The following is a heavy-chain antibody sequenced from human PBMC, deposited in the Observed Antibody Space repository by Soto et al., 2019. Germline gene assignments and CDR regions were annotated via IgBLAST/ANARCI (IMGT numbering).Heavy chain of an antibody. D-gene: IGHD3-10*01. V-gene: IGHV4-59*01. J-gene: IGHJ5*02. Sequence: QVQLQESGPGLVKPSETLSLTCTVSGGSISSYYWSWIRQPPGKGLEWIGYIYYSGSTYYNPSLKSRVIISVDTSKNPFSLKLSSVTAADTAVYYCASLYYYGSGSRSWFDPWGQGTLVTVSS. CDR3: ASLYYYGSGSRSWFDP. CDR2: IYYSGST. CDR1: GGSISSYY.